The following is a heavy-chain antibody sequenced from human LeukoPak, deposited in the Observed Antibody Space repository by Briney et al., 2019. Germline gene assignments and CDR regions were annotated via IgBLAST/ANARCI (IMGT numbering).Heavy chain of an antibody. J-gene: IGHJ4*02. V-gene: IGHV4-59*01. D-gene: IGHD4-17*01. Sequence: PSETLSLTCTVSGGSFSSYYWNWIRQSPGEGPEWIGFIFYTGSTNYNPSLKSRVTITVDTSKNQFSLKLSSVTAADTAVYYCARGGTYGDLTIDYWGQGTLVTVSS. CDR2: IFYTGST. CDR3: ARGGTYGDLTIDY. CDR1: GGSFSSYY.